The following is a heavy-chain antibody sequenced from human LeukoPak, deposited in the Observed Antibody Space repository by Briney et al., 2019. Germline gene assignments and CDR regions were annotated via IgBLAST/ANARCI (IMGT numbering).Heavy chain of an antibody. D-gene: IGHD6-13*01. CDR1: GFTFNTYW. CDR2: INQDGGEK. V-gene: IGHV3-7*04. J-gene: IGHJ4*02. Sequence: PGGSLRLSCAASGFTFNTYWKHWVRQAPGEGLEWVANINQDGGEKYYVHSVKGRFTISRDNAKNLLYLQMSSLRVEDTAVYYCARAIAAAGSYWGQGTLVTVSS. CDR3: ARAIAAAGSY.